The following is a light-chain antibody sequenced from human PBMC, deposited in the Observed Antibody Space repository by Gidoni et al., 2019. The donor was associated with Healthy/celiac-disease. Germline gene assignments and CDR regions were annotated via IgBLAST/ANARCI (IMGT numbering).Light chain of an antibody. Sequence: EIVMTQSPATLSVSPGERATLSCRASQSVSSNLAWYQQKPGQAPRLLIYGASTSVSGTEFTLTISSLQSEDFAVYYCQQYNNWPPGTFGQGTKLEIK. CDR1: QSVSSN. J-gene: IGKJ2*02. CDR2: GAS. CDR3: QQYNNWPPGT. V-gene: IGKV3-15*01.